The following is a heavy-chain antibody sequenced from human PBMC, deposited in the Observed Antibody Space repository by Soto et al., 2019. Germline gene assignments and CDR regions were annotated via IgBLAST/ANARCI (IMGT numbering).Heavy chain of an antibody. Sequence: PGGSLRLSCAASGFTVSSSQMTWVRQAPGKGLEWVSVIFIGGTTQYAVSVKGRFTISTDKSENTMYLQMNSLRAEDTAVYYCVRVDKQLGTTFFDYWGQGILVTVSS. CDR1: GFTVSSSQ. CDR3: VRVDKQLGTTFFDY. D-gene: IGHD1-1*01. J-gene: IGHJ4*02. CDR2: IFIGGTT. V-gene: IGHV3-53*01.